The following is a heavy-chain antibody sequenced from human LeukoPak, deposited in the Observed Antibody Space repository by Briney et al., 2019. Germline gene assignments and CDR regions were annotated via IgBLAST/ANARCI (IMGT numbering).Heavy chain of an antibody. J-gene: IGHJ4*02. CDR3: ARAGLELRLASYYFDY. CDR2: ISAYNGNT. Sequence: GASVKVSCKASGGTFSSYAISWVRQAPGQGLEWMGWISAYNGNTNYAQKLQGRVTMTTDTSTSTAYMELRSLRSDDTAVYYCARAGLELRLASYYFDYWGQGTLVTVSS. D-gene: IGHD1-7*01. V-gene: IGHV1-18*01. CDR1: GGTFSSYA.